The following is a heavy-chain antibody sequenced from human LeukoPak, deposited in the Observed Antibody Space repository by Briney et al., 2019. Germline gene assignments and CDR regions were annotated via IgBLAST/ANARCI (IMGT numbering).Heavy chain of an antibody. CDR3: SRDGAREDGCMDV. CDR1: EFLFSSYA. J-gene: IGHJ6*03. Sequence: PGGSLRLSCVASEFLFSSYAMHWVRQAPGKGLECVAYIKKDGSEKYYADSVKGRFTISRDNSKNALYLQMKSLRVEDTVVFYFSRDGAREDGCMDVWGKGTTVTVSS. D-gene: IGHD5-24*01. V-gene: IGHV3-30*04. CDR2: IKKDGSEK.